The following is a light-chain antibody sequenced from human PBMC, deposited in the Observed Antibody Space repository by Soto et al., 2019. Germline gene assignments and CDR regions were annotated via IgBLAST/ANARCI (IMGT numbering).Light chain of an antibody. CDR3: AAWDDSLSGVV. CDR1: SSNIGSNY. Sequence: QSVLTQPPSAPGTPGQRVTISCSGSSSNIGSNYVYWYQQLPGTAPKLLIYRNNQRPSGVPDRFSGSKSGTSASLAISGLRSEDEADYYCAAWDDSLSGVVFGGGTKLT. V-gene: IGLV1-47*01. CDR2: RNN. J-gene: IGLJ2*01.